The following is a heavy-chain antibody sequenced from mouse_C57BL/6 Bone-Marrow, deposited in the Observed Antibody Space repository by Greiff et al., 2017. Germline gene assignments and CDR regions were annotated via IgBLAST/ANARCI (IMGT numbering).Heavy chain of an antibody. D-gene: IGHD2-3*01. CDR3: ASPMVVTTCYYAIDY. Sequence: QVQLQQSGPGLVQPSQSLSITCTVSGFSLTSYGVHWVRQSPGKGLEWLGVIWSGGSTDYNAAFISRLSISKDNSKSQVFFKMNSLQADDTAMYYCASPMVVTTCYYAIDYWGQGTSVPVSS. CDR1: GFSLTSYG. J-gene: IGHJ4*01. V-gene: IGHV2-2*01. CDR2: IWSGGST.